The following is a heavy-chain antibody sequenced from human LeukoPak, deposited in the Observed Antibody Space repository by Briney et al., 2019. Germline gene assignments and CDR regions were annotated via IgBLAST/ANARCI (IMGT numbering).Heavy chain of an antibody. Sequence: ASVKVSCKASGYTFTSYGISWVRQAPGQGLEWMGWISAYNGNTNYAQKLQGRVTMTTDTSTSTAYMELRSLRSEDTAVYYCATLSYITGTTFRVNWFDPWGQGTLVTVSS. V-gene: IGHV1-18*01. CDR1: GYTFTSYG. J-gene: IGHJ5*02. D-gene: IGHD1-20*01. CDR3: ATLSYITGTTFRVNWFDP. CDR2: ISAYNGNT.